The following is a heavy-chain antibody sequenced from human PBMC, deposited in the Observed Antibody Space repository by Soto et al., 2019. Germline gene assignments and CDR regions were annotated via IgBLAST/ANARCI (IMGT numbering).Heavy chain of an antibody. V-gene: IGHV3-30*18. Sequence: QVQLVESGGGVVQPGRSLRLSCEASGFTFSSYGMHWVRQAPGKGLEWVAVISYDGSNKYYADSVKGRFTISRDNSKNTLYLQMNSLRAEDTAVYYCVKGKVTRSYWYFDLWGRGTLVTVSS. CDR2: ISYDGSNK. J-gene: IGHJ2*01. CDR3: VKGKVTRSYWYFDL. CDR1: GFTFSSYG. D-gene: IGHD5-18*01.